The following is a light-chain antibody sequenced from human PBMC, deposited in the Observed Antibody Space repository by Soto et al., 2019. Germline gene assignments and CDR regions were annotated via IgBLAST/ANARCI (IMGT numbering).Light chain of an antibody. CDR1: NIGSKS. CDR3: QVWDSSSDRYV. CDR2: DDS. J-gene: IGLJ1*01. V-gene: IGLV3-21*02. Sequence: SYVPTQPPSVSVAPGQTARITCGGNNIGSKSVHWYQQKPGQAPVLVVYDDSDRPSGIPERFSGSNFGNTATLTISRVEDGDEADYFCQVWDSSSDRYVFGTGTKVTVL.